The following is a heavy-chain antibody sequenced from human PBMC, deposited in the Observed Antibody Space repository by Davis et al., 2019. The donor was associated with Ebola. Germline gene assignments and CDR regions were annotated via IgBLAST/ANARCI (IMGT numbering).Heavy chain of an antibody. CDR2: ISYDGSNK. CDR1: GFTFSSYA. D-gene: IGHD4-11*01. Sequence: GESLKISCSASGFTFSSYAMHWVRQAPGKGLEWVAVISYDGSNKYYADSVKGRFTISRDNAKNSLYLQMNSLRDEDTAVYYCAKDFRNYDYWGQGTLVTVSS. CDR3: AKDFRNYDY. V-gene: IGHV3-30*04. J-gene: IGHJ4*02.